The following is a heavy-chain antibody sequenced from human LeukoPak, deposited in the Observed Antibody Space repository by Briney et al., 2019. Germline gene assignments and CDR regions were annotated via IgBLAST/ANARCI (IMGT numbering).Heavy chain of an antibody. Sequence: SETLSLTCAVYGGSFSGYYWSCIRQPPGKGLEWIGEINHSGSTNYNPSLKSRVTISVDTSKNQFSLKLSSVTAADTAVYYCAGTWGSYRYTDYWGQGTLVTVSS. CDR2: INHSGST. V-gene: IGHV4-34*01. CDR1: GGSFSGYY. CDR3: AGTWGSYRYTDY. J-gene: IGHJ4*02. D-gene: IGHD3-16*02.